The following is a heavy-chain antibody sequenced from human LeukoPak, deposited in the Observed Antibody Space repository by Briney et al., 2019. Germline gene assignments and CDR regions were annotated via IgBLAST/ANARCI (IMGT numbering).Heavy chain of an antibody. CDR1: GYTFTSYY. CDR2: INPSGGST. J-gene: IGHJ6*03. V-gene: IGHV1-46*01. CDR3: ARDFSSGWLNYYYYYMDV. D-gene: IGHD6-19*01. Sequence: ASVKVSCKASGYTFTSYYMHWVRQAPGQGLEWMGIINPSGGSTSYAQKLQGRVTMTRDMSTSTVYMELSSLRSEDTAVYYCARDFSSGWLNYYYYYMDVWGKGTTVTVSS.